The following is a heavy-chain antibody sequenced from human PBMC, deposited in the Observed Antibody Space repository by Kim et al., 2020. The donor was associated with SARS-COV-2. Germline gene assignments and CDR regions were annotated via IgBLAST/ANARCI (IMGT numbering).Heavy chain of an antibody. CDR2: ISSSSSYK. Sequence: GGSLRLSCAASGFTFSDYYMSWIRQAPGKGLEWVSYISSSSSYKNYADSVKGRFTISRDNAKNSLYLQMNSLRAEDTAVYYCARVGYYYVWGSYRYYYYYYGRDVWGRGTTVTVSS. CDR3: ARVGYYYVWGSYRYYYYYYGRDV. J-gene: IGHJ6*02. D-gene: IGHD3-16*02. V-gene: IGHV3-11*05. CDR1: GFTFSDYY.